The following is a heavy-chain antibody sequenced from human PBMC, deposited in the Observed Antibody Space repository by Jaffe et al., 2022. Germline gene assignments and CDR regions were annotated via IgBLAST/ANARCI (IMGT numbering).Heavy chain of an antibody. J-gene: IGHJ6*03. D-gene: IGHD3-3*01. CDR3: ARDHYDFWSGYYRYYYYYYYMDV. CDR2: INPSGGST. V-gene: IGHV1-46*03. Sequence: QVQLVQSGAEVKKPGASVKVSCKASGYTFTSYYMHWVRQAPGQGLEWMGIINPSGGSTSYAQKFQGRVTMTRDTSTSTVYMELSSLRSEDTAVYYCARDHYDFWSGYYRYYYYYYYMDVWGKGTTVTVSS. CDR1: GYTFTSYY.